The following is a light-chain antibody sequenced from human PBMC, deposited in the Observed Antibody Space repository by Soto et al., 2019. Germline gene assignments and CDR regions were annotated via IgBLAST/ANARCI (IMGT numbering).Light chain of an antibody. CDR3: RSYTSSSTPV. CDR1: SSDVGGYNY. J-gene: IGLJ1*01. CDR2: DVS. Sequence: QSALTQPASVSGSPGQSITISCTGTSSDVGGYNYVSWYQQHPGKAPKLMIYDVSNRPSGVSNRFSGSKSGNTASLTISGLQADDEADYYCRSYTSSSTPVFGTGTKVTVL. V-gene: IGLV2-14*01.